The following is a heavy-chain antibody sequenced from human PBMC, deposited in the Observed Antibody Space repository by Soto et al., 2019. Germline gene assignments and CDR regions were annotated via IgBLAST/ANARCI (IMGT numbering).Heavy chain of an antibody. D-gene: IGHD2-8*01. CDR3: ARDNVIRGPPTDY. V-gene: IGHV3-33*01. J-gene: IGHJ4*02. CDR2: IWYDGSNK. CDR1: GFTFSSYG. Sequence: GGSLRLSCAASGFTFSSYGMHWVRQAPGKGLEWVAVIWYDGSNKYYADSVKGRFTISRDNSKNTLYLQMNSLRAEDTAVYYCARDNVIRGPPTDYWGQGTLVTVSS.